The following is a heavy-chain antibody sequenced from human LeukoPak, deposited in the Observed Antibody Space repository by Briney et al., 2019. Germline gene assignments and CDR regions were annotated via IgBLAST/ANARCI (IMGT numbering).Heavy chain of an antibody. V-gene: IGHV3-21*01. Sequence: GGSLRLSCAASGFTFSSYEMNWVRQAPGKGLEWVSSISSSSSYIYYADSVKGRFTISRDNAKNSLYLQMNSLRAEDTAVYYCARDTGGAYCGGDCYSDYWGQGTLVTVSS. CDR1: GFTFSSYE. D-gene: IGHD2-21*02. J-gene: IGHJ4*02. CDR3: ARDTGGAYCGGDCYSDY. CDR2: ISSSSSYI.